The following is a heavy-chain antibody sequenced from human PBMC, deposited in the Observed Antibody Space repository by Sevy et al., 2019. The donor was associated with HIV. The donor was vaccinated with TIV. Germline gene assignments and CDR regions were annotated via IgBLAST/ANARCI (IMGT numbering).Heavy chain of an antibody. J-gene: IGHJ4*02. CDR2: IIPVLGTV. V-gene: IGHV1-69*13. Sequence: SVKVSCKASGGIFRTNAFSWVRQSPGQGLEWMGGIIPVLGTVNYARKFQGRVTITADESTKTVYMELSSLRSEDTAVYYCARGGGNGWYYFDYWGQETLVTVSS. CDR3: ARGGGNGWYYFDY. CDR1: GGIFRTNA. D-gene: IGHD6-19*01.